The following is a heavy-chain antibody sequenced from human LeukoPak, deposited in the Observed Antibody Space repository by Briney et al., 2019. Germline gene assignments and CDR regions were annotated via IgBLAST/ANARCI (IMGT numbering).Heavy chain of an antibody. CDR3: AKDPPWGYSSGYPMGYFDY. V-gene: IGHV3-30*02. CDR2: IRYDGSNK. Sequence: GGSLRLSCAASGFTFSSYGMHWVRQAPGKGLEWVAFIRYDGSNKYYADSVKGRFTISRDNSKNTLYLQMNSLRAEDTAVYYCAKDPPWGYSSGYPMGYFDYWGQGTLVTVSS. CDR1: GFTFSSYG. J-gene: IGHJ4*02. D-gene: IGHD3-22*01.